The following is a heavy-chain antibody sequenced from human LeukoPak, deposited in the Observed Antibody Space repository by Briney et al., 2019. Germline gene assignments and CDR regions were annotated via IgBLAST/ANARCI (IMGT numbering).Heavy chain of an antibody. CDR3: ARGGLYSQYYYYYMDV. Sequence: ASVKVSCKASGGTFSSYAISWVRQAPGQGLEWMGGIIPIFGPANYAQKFQGRVTITADESTSTAYMELSSLRSEDTAVYYCARGGLYSQYYYYYMDVWGKGTTVTVSS. J-gene: IGHJ6*03. D-gene: IGHD2-8*01. V-gene: IGHV1-69*13. CDR1: GGTFSSYA. CDR2: IIPIFGPA.